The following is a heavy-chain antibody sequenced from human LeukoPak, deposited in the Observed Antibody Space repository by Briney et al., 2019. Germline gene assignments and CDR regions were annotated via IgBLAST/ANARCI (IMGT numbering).Heavy chain of an antibody. D-gene: IGHD3-22*01. V-gene: IGHV3-53*05. CDR2: IYGVGGT. J-gene: IGHJ4*02. CDR1: GFTLSSNY. Sequence: GGSLRLSCAASGFTLSSNYTSWVRQAPGKGLEWGSLIYGVGGTYYSDSAKGGFTISRETPKNTGLPQMEGLRAEDTAVYYCERGHPIARDSSGYYYSFYFDYWGQGTLVTVSS. CDR3: ERGHPIARDSSGYYYSFYFDY.